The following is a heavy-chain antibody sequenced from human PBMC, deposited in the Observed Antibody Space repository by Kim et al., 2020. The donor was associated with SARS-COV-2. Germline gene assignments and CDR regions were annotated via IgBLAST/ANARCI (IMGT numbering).Heavy chain of an antibody. D-gene: IGHD1-1*01. Sequence: GGSLRLSCAASGFTFSSYGMHWVRQAPGKGLEWVAVIWYDGSNKYYADSVKGRFTISRDNSKNTLYLQMNSLRAEDTAVYYCARDMGYRPTNSFDYWGQGTLVTVSS. CDR1: GFTFSSYG. CDR2: IWYDGSNK. CDR3: ARDMGYRPTNSFDY. J-gene: IGHJ4*02. V-gene: IGHV3-33*01.